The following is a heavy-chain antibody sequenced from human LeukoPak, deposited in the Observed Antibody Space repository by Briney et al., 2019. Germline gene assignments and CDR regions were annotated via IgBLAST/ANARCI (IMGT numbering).Heavy chain of an antibody. CDR2: ISYDGSNK. CDR1: GFTFSSYA. Sequence: GGSLRLSCAASGFTFSSYAMHWVRQAPGKGLEWVAVISYDGSNKYYADSVKGRFTISRDNSKNTLYLQMNSLRAEDTAVYYCARGRSYYGSGSYYNLNYFDYWGQETLVTVSS. CDR3: ARGRSYYGSGSYYNLNYFDY. J-gene: IGHJ4*02. D-gene: IGHD3-10*01. V-gene: IGHV3-30*14.